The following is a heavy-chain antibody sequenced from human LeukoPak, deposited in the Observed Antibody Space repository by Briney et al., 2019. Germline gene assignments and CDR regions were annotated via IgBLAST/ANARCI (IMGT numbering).Heavy chain of an antibody. CDR2: IYLDGSRA. CDR1: GFTFSSYW. CDR3: GRAGPVTKDHFMDV. J-gene: IGHJ6*03. V-gene: IGHV3-7*01. D-gene: IGHD2-2*01. Sequence: GGSLRPSCAASGFTFSSYWMSWVRQAPGKGLEWVTNIYLDGSRAYYVDSVKGRFTISRDNAKNSLFLQMNSLSAEDTAVYYCGRAGPVTKDHFMDVWGKGTTVTVSS.